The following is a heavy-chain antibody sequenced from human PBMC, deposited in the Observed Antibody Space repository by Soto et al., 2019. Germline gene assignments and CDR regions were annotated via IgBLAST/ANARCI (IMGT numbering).Heavy chain of an antibody. J-gene: IGHJ3*02. V-gene: IGHV5-51*03. D-gene: IGHD2-8*02. CDR1: GYNLAHFW. Sequence: GECLEIYCSRSGYNLAHFWNGWVLQMPGKGLEWRGMIFPGDSDTKNSPSLEGQITMSVDKSDSSAYLQWRSLRASDTAIYYCAAGYSTGLDAFDIWGQGTMVTVSS. CDR3: AAGYSTGLDAFDI. CDR2: IFPGDSDT.